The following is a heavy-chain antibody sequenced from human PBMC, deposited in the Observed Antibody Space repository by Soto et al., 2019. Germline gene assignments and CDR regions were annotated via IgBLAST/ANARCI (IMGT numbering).Heavy chain of an antibody. Sequence: QVQLQESGPGLVKPSETLSLTCTVSGGSVSSGSYYWSWIRQPPGKGLEWIGYIYYSGSTNYNPSLKSRVTISVDTSKNQFSRKLSSVTAADTAVYYCARSDTAHSHNWFDPWGQGTLVTVSS. CDR3: ARSDTAHSHNWFDP. CDR2: IYYSGST. V-gene: IGHV4-61*01. J-gene: IGHJ5*02. CDR1: GGSVSSGSYY. D-gene: IGHD5-18*01.